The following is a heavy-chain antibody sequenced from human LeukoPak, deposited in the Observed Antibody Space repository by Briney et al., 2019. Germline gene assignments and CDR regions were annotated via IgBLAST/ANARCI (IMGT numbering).Heavy chain of an antibody. Sequence: PGGSLRLSCAASGFTVSSDHMSWVRQAPGKGLERIGTIFNSGSTHYNPSLKSRVTISVDTSKNQFSLTLSSVTAADTAVYYCATPSYSSSWGTIDVWGQGTMVSVSS. CDR2: IFNSGST. CDR3: ATPSYSSSWGTIDV. J-gene: IGHJ3*01. D-gene: IGHD6-13*01. V-gene: IGHV4-59*05. CDR1: GFTVSSDH.